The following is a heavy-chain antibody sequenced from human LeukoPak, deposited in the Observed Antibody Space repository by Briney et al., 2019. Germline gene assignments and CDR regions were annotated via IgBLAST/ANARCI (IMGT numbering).Heavy chain of an antibody. J-gene: IGHJ4*02. CDR3: ARGADSSGYQLPFDY. CDR1: GGSISSGGYY. Sequence: SQTLSLTCTVSGGSISSGGYYWSWIRQHPGKGREWIGYIYYSGSTYYSPSLKSRVTISVDTSKNQFSLKLSSVTAADAAVYYCARGADSSGYQLPFDYWGQGTLVTVSS. V-gene: IGHV4-31*03. D-gene: IGHD3-22*01. CDR2: IYYSGST.